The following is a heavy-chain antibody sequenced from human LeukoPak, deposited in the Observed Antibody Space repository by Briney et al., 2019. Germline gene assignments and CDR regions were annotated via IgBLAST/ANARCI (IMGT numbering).Heavy chain of an antibody. CDR3: ARGSQLRFLEWLPLHYYYYYMDV. CDR2: INHSGST. CDR1: GGSISSGSYS. Sequence: PSQTLSLTCTVSGGSISSGSYSWSWIRQPPGKGLEWIGEINHSGSTNYNPPLKSRVTISVDTSKNQFSLKLSSVTAADTAVYYCARGSQLRFLEWLPLHYYYYYMDVWGKGTTVTVSS. V-gene: IGHV4-61*01. D-gene: IGHD3-3*01. J-gene: IGHJ6*03.